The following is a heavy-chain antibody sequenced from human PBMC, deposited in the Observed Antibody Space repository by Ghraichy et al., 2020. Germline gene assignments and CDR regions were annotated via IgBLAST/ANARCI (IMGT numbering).Heavy chain of an antibody. Sequence: GGSLRLSCAASGFTFAKYHMHWVRQPPGKGLEWVAFVPFNEESEKYSDSVKGRITASRDNSKNTVYLQMNSMRLEDTAVYYCAKDAKWGFWDWGQGTLVTVFS. CDR1: GFTFAKYH. CDR2: VPFNEESE. J-gene: IGHJ4*02. CDR3: AKDAKWGFWD. D-gene: IGHD7-27*01. V-gene: IGHV3-30*02.